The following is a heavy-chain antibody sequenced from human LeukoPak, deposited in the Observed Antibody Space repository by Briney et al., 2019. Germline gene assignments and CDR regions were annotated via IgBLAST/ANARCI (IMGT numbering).Heavy chain of an antibody. D-gene: IGHD3-10*01. V-gene: IGHV3-74*01. CDR1: GFTFTTYW. CDR3: VRAGASATYGQFNA. J-gene: IGHJ5*02. CDR2: INIDGTTT. Sequence: GGSLRLTCAASGFTFTTYWMHWVRQAPGKGLVWVARINIDGTTTYYADYVKGRFTISRDNAKNTVSLEMSSLRDDDTAVYHCVRAGASATYGQFNAWGQGALVTVSS.